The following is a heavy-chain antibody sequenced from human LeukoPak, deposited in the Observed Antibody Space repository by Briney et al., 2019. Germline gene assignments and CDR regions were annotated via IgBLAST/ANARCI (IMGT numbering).Heavy chain of an antibody. Sequence: PSETLSLTCAVSGGSISSGGYSWSWIRQPPGKGLEWIGYIYHSGSTYYNPSLKSRVTISVDRSKNQFSLKLSSVTAADTAVYYCARAEYSSSWSTEKFYFDYWGQGTLVTVSS. J-gene: IGHJ4*02. CDR3: ARAEYSSSWSTEKFYFDY. CDR1: GGSISSGGYS. CDR2: IYHSGST. V-gene: IGHV4-30-2*01. D-gene: IGHD6-13*01.